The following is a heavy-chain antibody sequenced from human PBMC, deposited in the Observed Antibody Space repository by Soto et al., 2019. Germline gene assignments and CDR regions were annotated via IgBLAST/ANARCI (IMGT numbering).Heavy chain of an antibody. V-gene: IGHV3-23*01. CDR3: AKDRRAGGNSAFYFDF. CDR2: ISATGGGT. D-gene: IGHD3-16*01. J-gene: IGHJ4*02. Sequence: GGSLRLSCAASGFTFSTYAMSWVRQAPGKGLEWVSLISATGGGTYYADSVKGRFTISRDNSHNTLYLQVHSLTAEDTAVYYCAKDRRAGGNSAFYFDFWGQGAQVTVSS. CDR1: GFTFSTYA.